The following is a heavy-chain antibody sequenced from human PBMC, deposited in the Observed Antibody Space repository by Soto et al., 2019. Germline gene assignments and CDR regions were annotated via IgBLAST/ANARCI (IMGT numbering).Heavy chain of an antibody. CDR1: GGSISSSNW. V-gene: IGHV4-4*02. CDR2: IYHSGST. Sequence: KPSETLSLTCAVSGGSISSSNWWSWVRQPPGKGLEWIGEIYHSGSTNYNPSLKSRVTISVDKSKNQFSLELSSVTAADTAVYYCARVGRYYYDSSGYYYFDYWGQGTLVTVSS. J-gene: IGHJ4*02. D-gene: IGHD3-22*01. CDR3: ARVGRYYYDSSGYYYFDY.